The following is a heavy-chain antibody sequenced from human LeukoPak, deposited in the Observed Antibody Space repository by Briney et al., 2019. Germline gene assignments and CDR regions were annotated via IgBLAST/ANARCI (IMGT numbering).Heavy chain of an antibody. CDR3: ARAPDTAMVTVGFDY. CDR1: GFTFSSYG. D-gene: IGHD5-18*01. J-gene: IGHJ4*02. CDR2: IRYDGSNK. V-gene: IGHV3-30*02. Sequence: GGSLRLSCAASGFTFSSYGMHWVRQAPGKGLEWVAFIRYDGSNKYYADSVKGRFTISRDNAKNSLYLQMNSLRAEDTAVYYCARAPDTAMVTVGFDYWGQGTLVTVSS.